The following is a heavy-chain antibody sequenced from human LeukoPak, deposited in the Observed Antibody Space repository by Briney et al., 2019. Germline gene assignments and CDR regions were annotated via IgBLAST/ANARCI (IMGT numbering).Heavy chain of an antibody. CDR1: GHTFTSYY. CDR2: INPSGGST. CDR3: ASGYCTNGVCATPIYYYYYYMDV. D-gene: IGHD2-8*01. V-gene: IGHV1-46*01. Sequence: ASVKVSCKASGHTFTSYYMHWVRQAPGQGLEWMGIINPSGGSTTYAQKFQGRVTMTRDTSTSTVYMELSSLRSEDTAVYYCASGYCTNGVCATPIYYYYYYMDVWGKGTTVTVSS. J-gene: IGHJ6*03.